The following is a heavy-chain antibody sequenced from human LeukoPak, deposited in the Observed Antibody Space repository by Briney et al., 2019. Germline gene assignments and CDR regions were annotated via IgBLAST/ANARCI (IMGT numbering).Heavy chain of an antibody. Sequence: GGSLRLSCAASGFTFSSYGMHWVRQAPGKGLEWVAFIRYDGSNKYYADSVKGRFTISRDNSKNTLYLQMNSLRAEDTAVYYCAKDVTSGSYGQVAFDIWGQGTMVTVSS. J-gene: IGHJ3*02. CDR3: AKDVTSGSYGQVAFDI. CDR1: GFTFSSYG. D-gene: IGHD1-26*01. V-gene: IGHV3-30*02. CDR2: IRYDGSNK.